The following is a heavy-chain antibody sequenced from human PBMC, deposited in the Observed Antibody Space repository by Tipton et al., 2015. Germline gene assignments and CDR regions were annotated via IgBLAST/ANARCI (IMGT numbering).Heavy chain of an antibody. J-gene: IGHJ5*02. V-gene: IGHV4-30-2*01. CDR2: IYPSGGT. CDR1: GGSMSSGGYS. D-gene: IGHD2-8*01. CDR3: ARDNRGVEALANWFDP. Sequence: TLSLTCAVSGGSMSSGGYSWSWLRQPPGKGLEWIGYIYPSGGTYYNPSLQSRVTISVDRSKNQFSLKVASVTAADTAIYYCARDNRGVEALANWFDPWGQGALVTVSS.